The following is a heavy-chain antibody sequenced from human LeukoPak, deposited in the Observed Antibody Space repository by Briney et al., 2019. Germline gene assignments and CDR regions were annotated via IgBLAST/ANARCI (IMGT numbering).Heavy chain of an antibody. CDR3: AAALYDFWSGYYSGFDY. CDR2: IVVGSGNT. V-gene: IGHV1-58*02. J-gene: IGHJ4*02. CDR1: GFPFTSSA. Sequence: ASVKVSCKASGFPFTSSAMQWVRQARGQRLEWIGWIVVGSGNTNYAQKFQERVTIARDMSTSTAYMELSSLGSEDTAVYYCAAALYDFWSGYYSGFDYWGQGTLVTVSS. D-gene: IGHD3-3*01.